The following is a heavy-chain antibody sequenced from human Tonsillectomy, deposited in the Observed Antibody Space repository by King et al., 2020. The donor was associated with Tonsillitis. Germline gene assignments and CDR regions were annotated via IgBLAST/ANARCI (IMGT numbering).Heavy chain of an antibody. CDR1: GFTFDDYA. D-gene: IGHD6-19*01. Sequence: EVQLVESGGGVVRPGGSLRVSCVASGFTFDDYAMHWVRQAPGKGLEWVALISGDGGSTFYADSVKGRFTISRDRSKNSLFLQMNSLRTEDTALYYCVRGGQWLLPFWGQGTLVTVSS. CDR3: VRGGQWLLPF. CDR2: ISGDGGST. V-gene: IGHV3-43*02. J-gene: IGHJ4*02.